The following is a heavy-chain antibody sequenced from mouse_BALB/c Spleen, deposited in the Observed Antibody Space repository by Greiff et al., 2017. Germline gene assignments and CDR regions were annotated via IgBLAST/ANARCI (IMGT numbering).Heavy chain of an antibody. Sequence: DVHLVESGGGLVQPGGSRKLSCAASGFTFSSFGMHWVRQAPEKGLEWVAYISSGSSTIYYADTVKGRFTISRDNPKNTLFLQMTSLRSEDTAMYYCARGPTMITTYFDVWGAGTTVTVSS. J-gene: IGHJ1*01. CDR3: ARGPTMITTYFDV. CDR2: ISSGSSTI. V-gene: IGHV5-17*02. CDR1: GFTFSSFG. D-gene: IGHD2-4*01.